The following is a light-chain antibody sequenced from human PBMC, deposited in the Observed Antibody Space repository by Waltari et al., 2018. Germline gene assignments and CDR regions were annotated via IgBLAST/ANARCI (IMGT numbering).Light chain of an antibody. J-gene: IGLJ2*01. CDR3: SSYTTTSSLLVV. V-gene: IGLV2-14*03. CDR1: SSDIGRYNY. Sequence: QSALTQPASVSGSPGQSITISCTGTSSDIGRYNYVSWYQHHPGKAPKLMIFDVNNRSSGVANRCPGSKSGNTASLTISGLQAEDEADYYCSSYTTTSSLLVVFGGGTKLTVL. CDR2: DVN.